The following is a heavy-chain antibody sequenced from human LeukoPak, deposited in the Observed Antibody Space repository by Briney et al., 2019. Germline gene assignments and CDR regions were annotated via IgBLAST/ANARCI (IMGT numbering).Heavy chain of an antibody. CDR2: ISYDGSNK. J-gene: IGHJ4*02. CDR3: AKDHSSRASLYYFDY. V-gene: IGHV3-30*18. CDR1: GFTFSSYG. Sequence: QPGRSLRISCAASGFTFSSYGMHWVRQAPGKGLEWGAVISYDGSNKYYADSVKGRFTISRDNSKNTLYLQMNSLRAEDTAVYYCAKDHSSRASLYYFDYWGQGTLVTVSS. D-gene: IGHD6-13*01.